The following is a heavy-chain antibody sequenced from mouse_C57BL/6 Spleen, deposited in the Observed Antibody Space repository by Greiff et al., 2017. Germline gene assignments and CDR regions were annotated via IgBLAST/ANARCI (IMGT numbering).Heavy chain of an antibody. Sequence: DVHLVESGGGLVQPKGSLKLSCAASGFSFNTYAMNWVRQAPGKGLEWVARIRSKSNNYATYYADTVKGRFTISRDDAESMLYLQMNNLKTEDTAMYYCVRDAGWAMDYWGQGTSVTVSS. CDR2: IRSKSNNYAT. CDR1: GFSFNTYA. J-gene: IGHJ4*01. D-gene: IGHD1-1*02. CDR3: VRDAGWAMDY. V-gene: IGHV10-1*01.